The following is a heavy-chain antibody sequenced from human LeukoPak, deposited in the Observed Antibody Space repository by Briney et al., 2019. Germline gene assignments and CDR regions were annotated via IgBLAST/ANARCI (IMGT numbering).Heavy chain of an antibody. J-gene: IGHJ4*02. CDR3: ARGGKYYYDSSGYYRGNDY. D-gene: IGHD3-22*01. V-gene: IGHV1-8*02. CDR2: MNPNSGNT. Sequence: ASVKVSCKASGYTFTSYGINWVRQATGQGLEWMGWMNPNSGNTGYAQKFQGRVTMTRNTSISTAYMELSSLRSEDTAVYYCARGGKYYYDSSGYYRGNDYWGQGTLVTVSS. CDR1: GYTFTSYG.